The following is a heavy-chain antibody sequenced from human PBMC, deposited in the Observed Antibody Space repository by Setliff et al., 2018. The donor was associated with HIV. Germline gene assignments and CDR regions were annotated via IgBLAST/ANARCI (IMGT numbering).Heavy chain of an antibody. Sequence: ASVKVSCKASGYAFTSYGISWVRQAPGQGLEWVAWISPYNDNTNYAQKLQGRVTMTTDTSTSTAYMELRSLRSDDTAVYYCARAQAYYGGYDAFDIWGQGTMVTVSS. CDR3: ARAQAYYGGYDAFDI. V-gene: IGHV1-18*01. D-gene: IGHD3-3*01. CDR1: GYAFTSYG. J-gene: IGHJ3*02. CDR2: ISPYNDNT.